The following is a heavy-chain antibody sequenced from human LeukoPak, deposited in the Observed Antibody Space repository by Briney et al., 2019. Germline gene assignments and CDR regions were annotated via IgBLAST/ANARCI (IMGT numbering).Heavy chain of an antibody. CDR2: INPSGDNT. CDR3: ARSGSYRGYFDY. Sequence: ASVKVSCKASGYTFTNHYMHWVRQAPGHGLEWMGIINPSGDNTSYAQKFQGRVTMTRDTSTSTVYMDLSSLRSEDTAVYYCARSGSYRGYFDYWGQGTLVTVSS. J-gene: IGHJ4*02. D-gene: IGHD1-26*01. CDR1: GYTFTNHY. V-gene: IGHV1-46*01.